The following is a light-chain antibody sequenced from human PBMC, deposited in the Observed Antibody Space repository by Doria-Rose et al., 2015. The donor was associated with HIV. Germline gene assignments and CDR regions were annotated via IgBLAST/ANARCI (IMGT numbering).Light chain of an antibody. CDR2: DGS. J-gene: IGKJ1*01. CDR1: QSFSRTY. Sequence: EIVMTQSPGTLSLSPGERATLSFRASQSFSRTYLAWYQQNPGQAPSLLIYDGSTRATGIPDRFSASGSGTDFTLTINRLEPEDFALYYCHQYGTSWTFGQGTKVEI. V-gene: IGKV3-20*01. CDR3: HQYGTSWT.